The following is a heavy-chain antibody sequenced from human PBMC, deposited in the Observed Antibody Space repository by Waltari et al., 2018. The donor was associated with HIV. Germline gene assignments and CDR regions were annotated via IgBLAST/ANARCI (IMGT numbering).Heavy chain of an antibody. CDR2: IYYSGST. J-gene: IGHJ4*02. CDR1: GGSIRSSSYY. Sequence: QLQLQESGPGLVKPSETLSLTCTVSGGSIRSSSYYWGWIRQPPGKGLEWIGSIYYSGSTYYNPSLKSRVTISVDTSKNQFSLKLSSVTAADTAVYYCARITIFGAFLDYWGQGTLVTVSS. CDR3: ARITIFGAFLDY. D-gene: IGHD3-3*01. V-gene: IGHV4-39*01.